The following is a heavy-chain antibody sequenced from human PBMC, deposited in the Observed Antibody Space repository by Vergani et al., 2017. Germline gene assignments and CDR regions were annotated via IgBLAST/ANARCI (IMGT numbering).Heavy chain of an antibody. D-gene: IGHD1-1*01. J-gene: IGHJ6*02. V-gene: IGHV1-69*01. CDR2: IIPIFGTA. CDR1: GGTFSSYA. CDR3: ASKERRQTAAYYGMDV. Sequence: QVQLVQSGAEVKKPGSSVKVSCKASGGTFSSYAISWVRQAPGQGLEWMGGIIPIFGTANYAQKFKGRVTITADESTSTAYMELSSLRSEDTAVYYCASKERRQTAAYYGMDVWGQGTTVTVSS.